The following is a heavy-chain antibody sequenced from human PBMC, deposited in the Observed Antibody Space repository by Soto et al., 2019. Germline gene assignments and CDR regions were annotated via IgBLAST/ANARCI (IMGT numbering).Heavy chain of an antibody. J-gene: IGHJ5*02. CDR2: ISSNGGST. CDR3: VKDYSAEQQLTGNWFDP. Sequence: PWGSLRLSCSASGFTFSSYAMHWVRQAPGKGLEYVSAISSNGGSTYYADSVKGRFTISIDNSKNTLYLQMSSLRAEDTAVYYCVKDYSAEQQLTGNWFDPWGQGTLVTVSS. V-gene: IGHV3-64D*08. CDR1: GFTFSSYA. D-gene: IGHD6-13*01.